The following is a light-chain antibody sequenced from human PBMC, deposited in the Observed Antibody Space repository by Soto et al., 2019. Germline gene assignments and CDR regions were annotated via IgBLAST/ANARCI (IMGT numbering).Light chain of an antibody. CDR3: MQALQTPRS. J-gene: IGKJ1*01. Sequence: DIVMTPSPLSLPVTPGEPASISCRSSQSLLHSNGYNFLDWYLQKPGQSPQLLIYMGSNRASGVTDRFSGSGSGTDFTRKISRVEAEDVGVYYCMQALQTPRSFGQGTKVEIK. V-gene: IGKV2-28*01. CDR2: MGS. CDR1: QSLLHSNGYNF.